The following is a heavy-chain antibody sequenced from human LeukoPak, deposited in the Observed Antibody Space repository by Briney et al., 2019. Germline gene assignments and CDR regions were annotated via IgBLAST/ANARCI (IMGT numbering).Heavy chain of an antibody. J-gene: IGHJ4*02. CDR3: ARGYGDYVD. V-gene: IGHV3-7*01. Sequence: PGGSLRLSCAASGFTFSNYWMTWVRQAPGKGLEWVANIKQDGSEKYYVDSVKGRFTISRDNAKNSLYLQMNSQRAEDTAVYYCARGYGDYVDWGQGTLVTVSS. CDR2: IKQDGSEK. D-gene: IGHD4-17*01. CDR1: GFTFSNYW.